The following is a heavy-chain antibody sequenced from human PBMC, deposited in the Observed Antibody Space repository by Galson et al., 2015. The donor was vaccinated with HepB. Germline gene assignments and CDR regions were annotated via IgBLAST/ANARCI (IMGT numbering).Heavy chain of an antibody. CDR2: IYNDGRA. J-gene: IGHJ3*02. CDR1: GFTVSTNY. Sequence: SLRLSCAASGFTVSTNYMTWVRQAPGKGLEWVSVIYNDGRAYYPDSMKDRFTISRDNSKNTLYLQMNSLRAEDTAVYYCTKLIVGTNYDAFDIWGQGTMVTVSS. D-gene: IGHD1-26*01. CDR3: TKLIVGTNYDAFDI. V-gene: IGHV3-53*01.